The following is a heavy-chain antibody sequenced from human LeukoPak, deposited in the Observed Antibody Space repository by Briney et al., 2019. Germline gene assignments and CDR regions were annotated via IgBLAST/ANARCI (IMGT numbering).Heavy chain of an antibody. CDR2: IYTSGST. Sequence: SSETLSLTCAVSGYSISSGYYWSWIRQPAGKGLEWIGRIYTSGSTNYNPSLKSRVTISVDTSKNQFSLKLSSVTAADTAVYYCARLYYDFWSGYYFDPWGQGTLVTVSS. V-gene: IGHV4-61*02. J-gene: IGHJ5*02. CDR3: ARLYYDFWSGYYFDP. CDR1: GYSISSGYY. D-gene: IGHD3-3*01.